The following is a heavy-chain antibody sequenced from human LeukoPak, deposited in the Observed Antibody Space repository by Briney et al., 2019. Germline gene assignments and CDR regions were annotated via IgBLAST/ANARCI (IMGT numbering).Heavy chain of an antibody. J-gene: IGHJ5*02. Sequence: KPSETLSLTCTVSGGSISSYYWSWIRQPPGKGLEWIGYIYTSGSTNYNPSLKSRVTISVDTSKNQFSLKLSSVTAADTAVYYCARQGPVRGVIIPTDNWFDPWGQGTLVTVSS. CDR2: IYTSGST. V-gene: IGHV4-4*09. D-gene: IGHD3-10*01. CDR3: ARQGPVRGVIIPTDNWFDP. CDR1: GGSISSYY.